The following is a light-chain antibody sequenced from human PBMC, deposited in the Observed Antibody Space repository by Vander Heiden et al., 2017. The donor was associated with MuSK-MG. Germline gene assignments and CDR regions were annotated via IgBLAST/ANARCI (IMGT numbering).Light chain of an antibody. J-gene: IGKJ1*01. CDR3: QQDDSTPWT. CDR2: WAS. CDR1: QSVLYSSKNKNY. V-gene: IGKV4-1*01. Sequence: EIVMTQSPDSLAVSLGERATSNCKSSQSVLYSSKNKNYLAWYQQKPGQPPKLLIYWASTRESGVPDRFSGSGSGTDFTLTISILQAEDVAVYYCQQDDSTPWTFGQGTKVEIK.